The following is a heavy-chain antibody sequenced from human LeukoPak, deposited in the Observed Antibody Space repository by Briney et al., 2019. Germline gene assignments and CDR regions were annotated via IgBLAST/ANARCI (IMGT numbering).Heavy chain of an antibody. Sequence: PGGSLRLSCTASGFTFSSYGMHWVRQAPGKGLEWVAVISYEGRTIYYADSVTGRFTISRDNSKNTLYLQMNSLRPEDTAVYYCVKEAVPRICDWYDYWGQGTLVTVSP. CDR3: VKEAVPRICDWYDY. V-gene: IGHV3-30*18. CDR1: GFTFSSYG. J-gene: IGHJ4*02. D-gene: IGHD6-19*01. CDR2: ISYEGRTI.